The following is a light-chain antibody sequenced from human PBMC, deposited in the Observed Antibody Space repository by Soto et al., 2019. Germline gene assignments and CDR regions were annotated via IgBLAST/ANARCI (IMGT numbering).Light chain of an antibody. CDR2: NNT. Sequence: QSVLTQPPSASGTPGQRVTISCSGSSSNIGSNTVSWYQQLPGTAPKLLIYNNTQRPSGVPDRFSGSKSGTSASLAISGLQSDDEADYYCASWDDSLNAHLFGTGTKVTVL. CDR3: ASWDDSLNAHL. J-gene: IGLJ1*01. V-gene: IGLV1-44*01. CDR1: SSNIGSNT.